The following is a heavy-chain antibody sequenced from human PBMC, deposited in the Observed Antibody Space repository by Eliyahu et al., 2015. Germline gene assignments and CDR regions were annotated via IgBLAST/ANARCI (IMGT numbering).Heavy chain of an antibody. V-gene: IGHV3-30*03. CDR2: ISYDGSNK. CDR1: SSYG. D-gene: IGHD6-19*01. CDR3: ATTYNSGWYGGFELDYYYGMDV. J-gene: IGHJ6*01. Sequence: SSYGMHWVRQAPGKGLEWVAVISYDGSNKYYADSVKGRFTISRDNSKNTLYLQMNSLRAEDTAVYYCATTYNSGWYGGFELDYYYGMDVWGQGTTVTVSS.